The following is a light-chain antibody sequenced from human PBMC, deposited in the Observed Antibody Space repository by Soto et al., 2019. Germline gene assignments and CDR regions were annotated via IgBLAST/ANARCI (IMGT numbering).Light chain of an antibody. CDR2: DAS. CDR3: QQRSDWPRT. V-gene: IGKV3-11*01. J-gene: IGKJ2*01. CDR1: QSVSSH. Sequence: EIVLTQSPATLSLSPGERATLTCRASQSVSSHLAWYQQKLGQAPRLLIYDASNRATGIPARFSGSGSGTDFTLTISSLEPEDFAVYYCQQRSDWPRTFGQGTKVDI.